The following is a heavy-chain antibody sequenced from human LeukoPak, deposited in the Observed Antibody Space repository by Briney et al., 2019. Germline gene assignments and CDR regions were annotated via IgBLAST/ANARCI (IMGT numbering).Heavy chain of an antibody. CDR1: GGTFSSYA. J-gene: IGHJ5*02. V-gene: IGHV1-69*06. Sequence: SVKVSCKASGGTFSSYAISWVRQAPGQGPEWMGRIIPIFGTANYAQKFQGRVTITADKSTSTAYMELSSLRSEDTAVYYCASVGDDYSNPILSWFDPWGQGTLVTVSS. D-gene: IGHD4-11*01. CDR3: ASVGDDYSNPILSWFDP. CDR2: IIPIFGTA.